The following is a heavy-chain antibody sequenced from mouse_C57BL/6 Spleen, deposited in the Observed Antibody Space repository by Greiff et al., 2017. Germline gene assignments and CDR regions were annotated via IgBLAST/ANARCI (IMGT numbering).Heavy chain of an antibody. J-gene: IGHJ1*03. CDR2: INPSTGGT. D-gene: IGHD1-1*01. V-gene: IGHV1-43*01. CDR3: ARYYYHGSSYEGYFDV. CDR1: GYSFTGYY. Sequence: VQLKQSGPELVKPGASVKISCKASGYSFTGYYMHWVKQSSEKSLEWIGEINPSTGGTSYNQKFKGKATLTVDKSSSTAYMQLKSLTSEDSAVYYCARYYYHGSSYEGYFDVWGTGTTVTVSS.